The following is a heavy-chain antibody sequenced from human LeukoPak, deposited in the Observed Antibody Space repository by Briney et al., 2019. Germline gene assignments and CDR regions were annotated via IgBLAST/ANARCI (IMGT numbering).Heavy chain of an antibody. CDR2: IYYSGST. Sequence: PLETLSLTCTVSGGSISSYYWSWIRQPPGKGLEWIGYIYYSGSTNYNPSLKSRVTISVDTSKNQFSLKLSSVTAADTAVYYCARVVGSGFDYWGQGTLVTVSS. D-gene: IGHD1-26*01. V-gene: IGHV4-59*01. CDR3: ARVVGSGFDY. J-gene: IGHJ4*02. CDR1: GGSISSYY.